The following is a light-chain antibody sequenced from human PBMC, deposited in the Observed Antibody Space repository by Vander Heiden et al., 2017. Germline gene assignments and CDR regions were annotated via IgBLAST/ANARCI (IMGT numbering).Light chain of an antibody. CDR2: SDN. J-gene: IGLJ3*02. CDR1: SSNIGSNT. Sequence: QSVLTQPPSASGTPGQRVTISCSGSSSNIGSNTVNWYQQLPGTAPKLLLYSDNQRPSGVPDRCSGSKSGTSAALASSGLQAEDEADYYCAAWDDSLNGWVFGGGTKLTVL. CDR3: AAWDDSLNGWV. V-gene: IGLV1-44*01.